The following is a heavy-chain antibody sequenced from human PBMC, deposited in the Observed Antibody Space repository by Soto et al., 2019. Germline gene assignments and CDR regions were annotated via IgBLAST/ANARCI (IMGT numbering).Heavy chain of an antibody. D-gene: IGHD3-3*01. V-gene: IGHV1-18*01. CDR1: GYTFNTYG. CDR3: ARDPHEFWTSYWFDP. CDR2: ISAYDGKT. J-gene: IGHJ5*02. Sequence: ASVKVSCKTSGYTFNTYGINWVRQAPGQGLELMGWISAYDGKTTYAEKFQGRVTLTTDTSTSTAYMELRSLRSDDTAIYYCARDPHEFWTSYWFDPWGQGTPVTVPQ.